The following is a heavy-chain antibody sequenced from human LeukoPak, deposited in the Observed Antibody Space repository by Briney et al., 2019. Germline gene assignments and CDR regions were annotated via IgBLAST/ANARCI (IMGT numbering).Heavy chain of an antibody. D-gene: IGHD6-6*01. CDR2: IYYSGGT. V-gene: IGHV4-59*01. J-gene: IGHJ4*02. CDR1: GGAISSYY. CDR3: ARGSATGRPNFDY. Sequence: SETLSLTCTVSGGAISSYYWSWIQQPPGKGLEWIGYIYYSGGTNYNPPLNSRVTISIDTSKNQFSLSLSSVTAADTAVYFCARGSATGRPNFDYWGQGTLVTVSS.